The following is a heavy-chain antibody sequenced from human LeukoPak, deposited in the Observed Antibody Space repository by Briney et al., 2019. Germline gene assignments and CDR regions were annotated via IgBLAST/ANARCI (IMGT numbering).Heavy chain of an antibody. J-gene: IGHJ4*02. D-gene: IGHD6-13*01. CDR1: GFTFDVFA. V-gene: IGHV3-43D*04. CDR2: ISWFGDST. CDR3: AKGSSSWYYFDY. Sequence: GGSLRLSWAASGFTFDVFAMHWVRHAPRKCLEWVSLISWFGDSTYYADSVKGRLTISRDNSNNSLYLQMNSLRAEDTALYYCAKGSSSWYYFDYWGQGTVVTVSS.